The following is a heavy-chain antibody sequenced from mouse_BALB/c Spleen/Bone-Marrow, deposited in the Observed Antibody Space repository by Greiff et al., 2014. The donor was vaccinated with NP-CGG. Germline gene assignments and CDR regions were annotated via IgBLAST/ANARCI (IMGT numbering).Heavy chain of an antibody. CDR3: ARSGKVRNAMDY. V-gene: IGHV1S137*01. Sequence: VQLVESGAKLVRPGVSVKISCKGSGYTFTDHAMHWVKRSHAKSLEWIGLISGYYGDAIYNQKFKGKATMTVDKSSSTAYMELARLTSEDSAIYYCARSGKVRNAMDYWGQGTSATVSS. CDR2: ISGYYGDA. CDR1: GYTFTDHA. D-gene: IGHD2-14*01. J-gene: IGHJ4*01.